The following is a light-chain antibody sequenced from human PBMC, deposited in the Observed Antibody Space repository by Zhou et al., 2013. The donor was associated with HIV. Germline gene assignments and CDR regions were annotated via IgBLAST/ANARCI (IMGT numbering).Light chain of an antibody. CDR1: QSVTGSR. CDR3: QQYGSSPIT. J-gene: IGKJ5*01. CDR2: GAS. V-gene: IGKV3-20*01. Sequence: EIVLTQSPGTLSLSPGERAALGCRASQSVTGSRVAWYQQKPGQTPRLLIYGASRRATGIPDRFSGSGSGTDFTLTISRLESEDFAVYFCQQYGSSPITFGQGTRLEI.